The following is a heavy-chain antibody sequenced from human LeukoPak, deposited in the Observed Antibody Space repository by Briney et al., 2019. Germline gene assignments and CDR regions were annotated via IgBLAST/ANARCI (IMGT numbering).Heavy chain of an antibody. CDR1: GGSSSSYY. J-gene: IGHJ6*02. V-gene: IGHV4-4*07. Sequence: NPSETLSLTCTVSGGSSSSYYWSWIRQPAGKGLEWIGRIYTSGSTNYNPSLKSRVTMSVDTSKNQFSLKLSSVTAADTAVYYCARHPPENRRNGMDVWGQGTTVTVSS. CDR3: ARHPPENRRNGMDV. CDR2: IYTSGST. D-gene: IGHD2/OR15-2a*01.